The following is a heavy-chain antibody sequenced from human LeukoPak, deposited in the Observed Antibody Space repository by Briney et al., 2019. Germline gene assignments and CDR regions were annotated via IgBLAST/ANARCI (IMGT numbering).Heavy chain of an antibody. D-gene: IGHD6-6*01. CDR2: IYYSGST. CDR3: ARGWQLVGVDY. CDR1: GGSISSSSYY. J-gene: IGHJ4*02. Sequence: PSETLSLTCTVSGGSISSSSYYWGWIRQPPGKGLEWVGSIYYSGSTNYNPSLKSRVTISVDTSKNQFSLKLSSVTAADTAVYYCARGWQLVGVDYWGQGTLVTVSS. V-gene: IGHV4-39*07.